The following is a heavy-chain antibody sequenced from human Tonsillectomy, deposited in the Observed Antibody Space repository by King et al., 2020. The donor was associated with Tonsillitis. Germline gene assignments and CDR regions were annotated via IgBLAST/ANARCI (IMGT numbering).Heavy chain of an antibody. V-gene: IGHV3-48*01. CDR3: ARDRGYDDAFDI. D-gene: IGHD5-12*01. CDR2: ISSSSSTI. J-gene: IGHJ3*02. CDR1: GFTFSSYS. Sequence: VQLVESGGGLVQPGGSLRLSCAASGFTFSSYSMNWVCQAPGKGLEWVSYISSSSSTIYYADSVKGRFTISRDNAKNSLYLQMNSLRAEDTAVYYCARDRGYDDAFDIWGQGTMVTVSS.